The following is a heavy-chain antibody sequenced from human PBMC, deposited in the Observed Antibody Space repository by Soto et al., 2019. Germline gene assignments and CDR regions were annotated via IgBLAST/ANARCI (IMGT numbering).Heavy chain of an antibody. J-gene: IGHJ6*02. V-gene: IGHV4-34*01. D-gene: IGHD1-20*01. CDR1: VGSFSAYF. CDR2: IDHTGSA. CDR3: ARVRKKRHFYNYGLDV. Sequence: PSETLSLTCGVSVGSFSAYFWTWVRQSPGKGLELIGEIDHTGSARYNPSLSSRLTISVDTSKNQFSLKLTSLTVADTAIYYCARVRKKRHFYNYGLDVWGQGTTVTVSS.